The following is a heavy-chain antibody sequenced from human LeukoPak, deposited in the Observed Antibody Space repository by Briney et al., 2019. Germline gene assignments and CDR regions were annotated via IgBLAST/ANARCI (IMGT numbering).Heavy chain of an antibody. CDR3: ATLDLPPSTSAVAS. Sequence: ASVKVSCKVSGYTLSDVSMHWVRQGPGKGLEWMGGFVVEDGERIYAQKFRGRVRVIEDTSTDTAYMELSSLRSEDTAVYYCATLDLPPSTSAVASWGQGTLVTVSS. J-gene: IGHJ5*01. V-gene: IGHV1-24*01. D-gene: IGHD2-2*01. CDR1: GYTLSDVS. CDR2: FVVEDGER.